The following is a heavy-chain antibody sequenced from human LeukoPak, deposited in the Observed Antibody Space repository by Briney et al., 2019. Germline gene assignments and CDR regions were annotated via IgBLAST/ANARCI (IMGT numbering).Heavy chain of an antibody. Sequence: ASVKVSRKASGGTFSSYAISWVRQAPGQGLEWMGWISAYNGNTNYAQKLQGRVTMTTDTSTSTAYMELRSLRSDDTAVYYCAREVYYYDSSGYYPFDYWGQGTLVTVSS. CDR1: GGTFSSYA. CDR2: ISAYNGNT. V-gene: IGHV1-18*01. D-gene: IGHD3-22*01. J-gene: IGHJ4*02. CDR3: AREVYYYDSSGYYPFDY.